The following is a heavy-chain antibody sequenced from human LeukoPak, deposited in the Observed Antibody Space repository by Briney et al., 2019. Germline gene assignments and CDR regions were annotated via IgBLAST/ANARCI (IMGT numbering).Heavy chain of an antibody. V-gene: IGHV3-30*02. CDR3: AKDHSAQTAFDI. Sequence: PGGSLRLSCAASGFTFSSYGMHWVRQAPGKGLEWVAVIWYDGSNKYYADSVKGRFTISRDNSKNTLYLQMNSLRAGDTAVYYCAKDHSAQTAFDIWGQGTMVTVSS. CDR1: GFTFSSYG. J-gene: IGHJ3*02. D-gene: IGHD3-10*01. CDR2: IWYDGSNK.